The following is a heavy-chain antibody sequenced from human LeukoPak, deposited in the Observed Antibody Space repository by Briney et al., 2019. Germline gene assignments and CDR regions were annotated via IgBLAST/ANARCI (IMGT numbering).Heavy chain of an antibody. J-gene: IGHJ3*02. CDR3: ASFDSSSSHALDI. D-gene: IGHD3-22*01. Sequence: SETLSLTCTVSGGSISSYYWSWIRQPPGEGLEWIAYVYYSGTTNYNPSLKSRVTISIDTSKNQFSLKLSSVTAADTAVYYCASFDSSSSHALDIWGQGTMVTVSS. CDR2: VYYSGTT. CDR1: GGSISSYY. V-gene: IGHV4-59*01.